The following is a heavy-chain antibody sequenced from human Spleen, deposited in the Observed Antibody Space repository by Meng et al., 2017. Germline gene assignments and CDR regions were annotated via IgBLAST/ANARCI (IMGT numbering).Heavy chain of an antibody. Sequence: GGSLRLSCAASGFTFSSYNMNWVRQTPGEGLVWVSRINTDASSTTYADSVKGRFTISRDDAKNTVYLQMNSLRDEDTALYYCAKGKTGSIGVVSFHHWGQGTLVTVSS. V-gene: IGHV3-74*03. CDR2: INTDASST. J-gene: IGHJ1*01. CDR1: GFTFSSYN. D-gene: IGHD3-3*01. CDR3: AKGKTGSIGVVSFHH.